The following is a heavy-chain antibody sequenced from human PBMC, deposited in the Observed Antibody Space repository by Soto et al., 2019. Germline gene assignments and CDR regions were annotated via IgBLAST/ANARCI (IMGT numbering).Heavy chain of an antibody. V-gene: IGHV1-18*01. CDR2: ISAYNGNT. J-gene: IGHJ3*02. Sequence: ASVKVSCKASGYTFTSYGISWVRQAPGQGLEWMGWISAYNGNTNYAQKLQGRVTMTTDTSTSTAYMGLRSLRSDDTAVYYCARAQIYCSGGSCYLDAFDIWGQGTMVTVS. CDR1: GYTFTSYG. D-gene: IGHD2-15*01. CDR3: ARAQIYCSGGSCYLDAFDI.